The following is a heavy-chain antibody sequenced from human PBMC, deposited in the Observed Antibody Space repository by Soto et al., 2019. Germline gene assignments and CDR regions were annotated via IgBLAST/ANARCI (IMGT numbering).Heavy chain of an antibody. J-gene: IGHJ6*02. V-gene: IGHV1-18*01. Sequence: ASVKVSCKASGYTFTSYGISWVRQAPGQGLEWMGWISAYNGNTNYAQKLQGRVTMTTDTSTSTAYMELRSLRSDDTAVYYCARDGYCSSTSCFSYYYYGMDVWGRGTTVTVSS. CDR3: ARDGYCSSTSCFSYYYYGMDV. CDR2: ISAYNGNT. D-gene: IGHD2-2*01. CDR1: GYTFTSYG.